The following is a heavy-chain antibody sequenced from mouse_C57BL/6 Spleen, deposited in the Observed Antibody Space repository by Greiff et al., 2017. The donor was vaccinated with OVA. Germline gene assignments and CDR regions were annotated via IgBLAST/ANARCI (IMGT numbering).Heavy chain of an antibody. Sequence: VQLQQSGPELVKPGASVKLSCKASGYAFSSSWMHWVKQRPGKGLEWIGRIYPGDGDTNYNGKFKGKATLTADKSSSTAYMQLSSLTSEDAAVYFCVYGSSQYYAMDYWGQGTLVTVSS. CDR1: GYAFSSSW. CDR3: VYGSSQYYAMDY. V-gene: IGHV1-82*01. J-gene: IGHJ4*01. D-gene: IGHD1-1*01. CDR2: IYPGDGDT.